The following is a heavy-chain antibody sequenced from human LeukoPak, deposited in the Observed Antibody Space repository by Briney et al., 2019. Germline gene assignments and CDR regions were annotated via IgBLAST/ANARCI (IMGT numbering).Heavy chain of an antibody. CDR3: ARGVVAAPQTFDY. Sequence: SETLSLTCTVSDDSISDNDYYWGWIRQSPGKGLEWIGYIYYSGSTNYNPSLKSRVTISVDTSKNQFSLKLSSVTAADTAVYYCARGVVAAPQTFDYWGQGTLVTVSS. CDR1: DDSISDNDYY. CDR2: IYYSGST. D-gene: IGHD2-15*01. V-gene: IGHV4-61*05. J-gene: IGHJ4*02.